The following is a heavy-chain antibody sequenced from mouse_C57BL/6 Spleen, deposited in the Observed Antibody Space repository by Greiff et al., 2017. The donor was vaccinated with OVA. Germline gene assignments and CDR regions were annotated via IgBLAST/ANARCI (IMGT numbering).Heavy chain of an antibody. J-gene: IGHJ1*03. Sequence: VQLQQPGAELVKPGASVKLSCKASGYTFTSYWMHWVKQRPGQGLEWIGMIHPNSGSTNYNEKFKSKATLTVDKSSSTAYMQLSSLTSEDSAVYYCARPLTTLVPNWYFDVWGTGTTVTVSS. V-gene: IGHV1-64*01. CDR2: IHPNSGST. CDR1: GYTFTSYW. CDR3: ARPLTTLVPNWYFDV. D-gene: IGHD1-1*01.